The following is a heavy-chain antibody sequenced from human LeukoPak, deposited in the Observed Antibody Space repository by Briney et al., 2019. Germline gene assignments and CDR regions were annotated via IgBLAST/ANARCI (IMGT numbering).Heavy chain of an antibody. Sequence: PGGSLRLSCAASGFTFSSYSMNWVRQAPGKGLEWVSSISSSSSYIYYADSVKVRFTISRDNAKNSLYLQMNSLRAEDTAVYYCARDLGSSWLDDAFDIWGQGTMVTVSS. J-gene: IGHJ3*02. CDR1: GFTFSSYS. CDR3: ARDLGSSWLDDAFDI. D-gene: IGHD6-13*01. CDR2: ISSSSSYI. V-gene: IGHV3-21*01.